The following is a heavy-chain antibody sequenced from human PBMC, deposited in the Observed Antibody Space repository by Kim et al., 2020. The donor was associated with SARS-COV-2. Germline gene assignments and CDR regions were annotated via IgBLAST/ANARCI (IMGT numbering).Heavy chain of an antibody. V-gene: IGHV4-59*11. J-gene: IGHJ4*02. CDR1: GGSISGHY. D-gene: IGHD3-10*01. CDR2: IHSGGST. Sequence: SETLSVTCTVSGGSISGHYWSWIRQPPGKGLEWIGYIHSGGSTVYSPSLKSRVTMSVDTSKNQLSLNLNSVTAADTAVYYCARFSFGSGIHYLDYWGQGALLTVSS. CDR3: ARFSFGSGIHYLDY.